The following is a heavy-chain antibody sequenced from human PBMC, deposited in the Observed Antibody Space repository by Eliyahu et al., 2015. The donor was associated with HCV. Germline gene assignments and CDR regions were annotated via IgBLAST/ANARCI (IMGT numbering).Heavy chain of an antibody. CDR2: IWPDGSHK. D-gene: IGHD1-26*01. Sequence: QVQLVESGGGVVQPGTSLRLSXXXXGFTFSTYGXXWVRQAPGKGLEWVAAIWPDGSHKYYADSVKGRFTISRDNSKNTLWLQMNSLRAEDTAVYYCARAVGPFDYWGQGTLVTVSS. J-gene: IGHJ4*02. V-gene: IGHV3-33*01. CDR3: ARAVGPFDY. CDR1: GFTFSTYG.